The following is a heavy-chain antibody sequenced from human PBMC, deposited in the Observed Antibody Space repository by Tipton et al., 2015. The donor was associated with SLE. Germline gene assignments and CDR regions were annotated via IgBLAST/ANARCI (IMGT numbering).Heavy chain of an antibody. CDR3: ARVGRMDYYDSSGDAFDI. Sequence: WVRQPPGKGLEWIGSIYYSGSTYYSPSLKSRVTISVDTSKNQFSLKLSSVTAADTAVYYCARVGRMDYYDSSGDAFDIWGQGTMVTVSS. D-gene: IGHD3-22*01. CDR2: IYYSGST. V-gene: IGHV4-39*07. J-gene: IGHJ3*02.